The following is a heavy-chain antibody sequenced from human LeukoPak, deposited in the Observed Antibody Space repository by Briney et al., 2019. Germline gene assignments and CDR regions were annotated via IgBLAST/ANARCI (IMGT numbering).Heavy chain of an antibody. J-gene: IGHJ6*04. CDR2: IKSKTDGGTT. CDR3: TTDRTGLQYFDWTYIRVGV. D-gene: IGHD3-9*01. CDR1: GFTFINAW. V-gene: IGHV3-15*01. Sequence: GGSLRLSCAASGFTFINAWMNWVRQAPGKGLEWVGRIKSKTDGGTTDYAAPVKGRFTISRDDSKNMLYLQMNSLKTEDTAVYYCTTDRTGLQYFDWTYIRVGVWGKGTTVTVSS.